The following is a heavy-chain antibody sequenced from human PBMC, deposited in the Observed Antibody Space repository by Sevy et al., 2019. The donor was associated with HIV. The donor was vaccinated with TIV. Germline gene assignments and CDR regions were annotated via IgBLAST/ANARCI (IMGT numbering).Heavy chain of an antibody. J-gene: IGHJ3*02. CDR3: ARGGYSVVMLVMMTHDALDI. V-gene: IGHV4-38-2*02. CDR1: GYSISSGYY. D-gene: IGHD2-15*01. CDR2: IYQSTTT. Sequence: SETLSLTCTVSGYSISSGYYWGWVRQPPGKGLEWIGSIYQSTTTYYNPSLESRVTISVDTSKNQFSLKLTSVTAADPAIYYCARGGYSVVMLVMMTHDALDIWGQGTLVTVSS.